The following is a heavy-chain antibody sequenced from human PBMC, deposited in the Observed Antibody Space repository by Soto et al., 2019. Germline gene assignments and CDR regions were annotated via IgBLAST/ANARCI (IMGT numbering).Heavy chain of an antibody. J-gene: IGHJ5*02. CDR2: IFHGGTT. V-gene: IGHV4-4*02. CDR1: GGSVRTANW. CDR3: VRGQRGLRYFDWFHWFDP. D-gene: IGHD3-9*01. Sequence: SETLSLTCAVSGGSVRTANWWSWVRQSPGKGLEWIGEIFHGGTTYYNPSLKSRLTISMDKSKNQLSLNLTSVTAADTALYYCVRGQRGLRYFDWFHWFDPWGQGTLVTVSS.